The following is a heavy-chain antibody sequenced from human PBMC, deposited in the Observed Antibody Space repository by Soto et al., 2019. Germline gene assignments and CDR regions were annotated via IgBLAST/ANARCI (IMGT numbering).Heavy chain of an antibody. CDR1: GFTFSSYA. V-gene: IGHV3-30-3*01. J-gene: IGHJ6*02. CDR2: ISYDGSNK. Sequence: PGGSLRLSCAASGFTFSSYAMHWVRQAPGKGLEWVAVISYDGSNKYYADSVKGRFTISRDNSKNTLYLQMNSLRAEDMAVYYCARDGVAARLDYYYGMDVWGQGTTVTVSS. CDR3: ARDGVAARLDYYYGMDV. D-gene: IGHD6-6*01.